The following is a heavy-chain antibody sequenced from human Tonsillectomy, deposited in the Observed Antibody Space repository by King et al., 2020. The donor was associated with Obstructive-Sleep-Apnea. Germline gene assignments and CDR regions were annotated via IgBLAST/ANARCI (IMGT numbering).Heavy chain of an antibody. Sequence: VQLVESGGGLVQPGGSLRLSCAASGFTFSKFAMSWGRQAPGGGLGWVSAISDSTAGTGAYYEDSVKGRFTLSRDNSKNTLYLHMNSLRADDTALYYCAKDMGGGPAANFDYWGQGTLVTVSS. CDR3: AKDMGGGPAANFDY. V-gene: IGHV3-23*04. CDR1: GFTFSKFA. CDR2: ISDSTAGTGA. J-gene: IGHJ4*02. D-gene: IGHD2-2*01.